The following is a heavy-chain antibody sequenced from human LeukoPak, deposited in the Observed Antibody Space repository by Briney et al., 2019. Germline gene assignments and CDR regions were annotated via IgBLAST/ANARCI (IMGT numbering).Heavy chain of an antibody. J-gene: IGHJ4*02. Sequence: ASVKVSCKASGYTFTSYYIHWVRQAPGQGLEWMGIIKPSGGSTSYAQEFQGRITMTRDTSTSTVYMELSSLRSEDTAVYYCARGGYSYGYPPRDYWGQGTLVTVSS. CDR2: IKPSGGST. V-gene: IGHV1-46*01. D-gene: IGHD5-18*01. CDR3: ARGGYSYGYPPRDY. CDR1: GYTFTSYY.